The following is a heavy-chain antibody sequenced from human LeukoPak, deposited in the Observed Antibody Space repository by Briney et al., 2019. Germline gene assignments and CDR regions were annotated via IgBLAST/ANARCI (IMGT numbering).Heavy chain of an antibody. V-gene: IGHV3-53*01. CDR3: AREAVASFFDY. D-gene: IGHD6-19*01. CDR1: GFTVSSNY. CDR2: IYSGGST. J-gene: IGHJ4*02. Sequence: PGGSLRLSCAASGFTVSSNYMSRVRQAPGKGLEWVSVIYSGGSTYYADSVKGRFTISRDNSKNTLYLQMNSLRAEDTAVHYCAREAVASFFDYWGQGTLVAVSS.